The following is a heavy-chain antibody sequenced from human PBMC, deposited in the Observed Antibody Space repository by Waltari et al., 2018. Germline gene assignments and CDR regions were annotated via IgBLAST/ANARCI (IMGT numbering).Heavy chain of an antibody. CDR2: IYTSGST. D-gene: IGHD6-19*01. CDR3: AARSEQWLVLTHAFDI. V-gene: IGHV4-61*09. J-gene: IGHJ3*02. CDR1: GGSISSGSYY. Sequence: QVQLQESGPGLVKPSQTLSLTCTVSGGSISSGSYYWSWIRQPAGKGLEWIGYIYTSGSTNYNPSLKSRVTISVDTSKNQFSLKLSSVTAADTAVYYCAARSEQWLVLTHAFDIWGQGTMVTVSS.